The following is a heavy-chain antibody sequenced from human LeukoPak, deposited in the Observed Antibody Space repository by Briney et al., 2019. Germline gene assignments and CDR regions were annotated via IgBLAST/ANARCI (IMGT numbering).Heavy chain of an antibody. J-gene: IGHJ5*02. CDR3: APRSSSSGWYEGFDA. Sequence: SETLSLTCAVYGGYFSGYYWSWIRQPPGKGLEWIGEINHSGSTNYNPTLKSRVTISVDTSKNQFSLKLSSVTAADTAVYYCAPRSSSSGWYEGFDAWGQGTLVTVSS. V-gene: IGHV4-34*01. D-gene: IGHD6-19*01. CDR2: INHSGST. CDR1: GGYFSGYY.